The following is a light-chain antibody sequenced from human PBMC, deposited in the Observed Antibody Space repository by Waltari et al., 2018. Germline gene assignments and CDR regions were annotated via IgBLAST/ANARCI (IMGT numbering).Light chain of an antibody. CDR2: GNN. Sequence: SSELTQDPTVSVAMGQTVRITCQGDSLSSYYASWYQQRPGQAPILVFSGNNNRPSGVPDRFSGYSSDNTAVLTITGAQAEEEASYYWHSRDASGVGGSFGGGTKLTVL. J-gene: IGLJ2*01. V-gene: IGLV3-19*01. CDR1: SLSSYY. CDR3: HSRDASGVGGS.